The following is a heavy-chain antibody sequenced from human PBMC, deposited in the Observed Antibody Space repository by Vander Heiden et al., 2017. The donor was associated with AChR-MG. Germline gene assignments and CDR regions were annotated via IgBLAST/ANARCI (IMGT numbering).Heavy chain of an antibody. J-gene: IGHJ5*02. Sequence: EVQLLESGGGLVQPGGSLRLPCAASGFTFGSYAMSWVRQAPGKGLEWVSAISGSGGSTYYADSVKGRFTISRDNSKNTLYLQMNSLRAEDTAVYYCAKDLAVAWYFSFDPWGQGTLVTVSS. D-gene: IGHD6-19*01. CDR2: ISGSGGST. CDR1: GFTFGSYA. V-gene: IGHV3-23*01. CDR3: AKDLAVAWYFSFDP.